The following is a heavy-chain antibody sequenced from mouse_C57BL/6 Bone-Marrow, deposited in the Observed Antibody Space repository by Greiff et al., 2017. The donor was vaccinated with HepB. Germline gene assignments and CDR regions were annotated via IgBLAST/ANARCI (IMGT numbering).Heavy chain of an antibody. CDR1: GYTFTDYY. Sequence: VQLVESGAELVRPGASVKLSCKASGYTFTDYYINWVKQRPGQGLEWIARIYPGSGNTYYNEKFKGKATLTAEKSSSTAYMQLSSLTSEDSAVYFCARSEDGFPDYWGQGTTLTVSS. CDR3: ARSEDGFPDY. J-gene: IGHJ2*01. V-gene: IGHV1-76*01. CDR2: IYPGSGNT. D-gene: IGHD2-3*01.